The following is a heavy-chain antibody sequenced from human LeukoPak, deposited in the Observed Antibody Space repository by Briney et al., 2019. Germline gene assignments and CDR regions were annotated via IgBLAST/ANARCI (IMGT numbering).Heavy chain of an antibody. CDR3: ARDGPYNILTGHPYYFDY. CDR1: GGTFSNYA. D-gene: IGHD3-9*01. CDR2: IIPIFGTT. V-gene: IGHV1-69*13. Sequence: SVKVSCKASGGTFSNYAISWVRQAPGQGLEWMGGIIPIFGTTNYAQKFQGRVTITADESTSTAYMELSGLRSEDTAVYYCARDGPYNILTGHPYYFDYWGQGTLVTVSS. J-gene: IGHJ4*02.